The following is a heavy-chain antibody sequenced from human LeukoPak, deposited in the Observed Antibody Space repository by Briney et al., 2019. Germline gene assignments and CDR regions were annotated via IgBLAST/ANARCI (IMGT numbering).Heavy chain of an antibody. V-gene: IGHV3-48*01. J-gene: IGHJ4*02. D-gene: IGHD3-10*01. Sequence: GGSLRLSCAASGFTFSSYNMNWVRQAPGKGLEWVSYISSSSNTIYYADSVKGRFTISRDNAKNSLYLQMNSLRAEDTAVYYCARDWAGVAPTDDFDYWGQGTLVTVSS. CDR1: GFTFSSYN. CDR3: ARDWAGVAPTDDFDY. CDR2: ISSSSNTI.